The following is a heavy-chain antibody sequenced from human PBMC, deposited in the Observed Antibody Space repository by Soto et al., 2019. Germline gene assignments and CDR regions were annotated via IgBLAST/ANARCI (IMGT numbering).Heavy chain of an antibody. CDR3: SRGRAQSGDAYYFDF. Sequence: QVQLQESGPGLVKPSETLSLTCTVSGDSITSYYWSWIRQPPGKGLEGMGYIYYRGSTNNNPYLQSRVGIAVDTAKNQFPLQLRYVTAADTAVYYGSRGRAQSGDAYYFDFWGLGTLVTVSS. V-gene: IGHV4-59*01. CDR2: IYYRGST. D-gene: IGHD5-12*01. J-gene: IGHJ4*02. CDR1: GDSITSYY.